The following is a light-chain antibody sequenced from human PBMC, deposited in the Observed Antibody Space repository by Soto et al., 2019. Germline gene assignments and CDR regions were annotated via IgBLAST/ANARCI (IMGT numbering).Light chain of an antibody. V-gene: IGLV2-14*01. Sequence: QSALTQPASVSGSPGQSITISCTGTSSDVGAYNYVSWYQHHPGKAPKLVIYEVSNRPSGLSNRFSGSKSGNTASLTISGLQPEDEADYYCSSYTTSTTVVFGTGTKVTVL. CDR1: SSDVGAYNY. CDR2: EVS. CDR3: SSYTTSTTVV. J-gene: IGLJ1*01.